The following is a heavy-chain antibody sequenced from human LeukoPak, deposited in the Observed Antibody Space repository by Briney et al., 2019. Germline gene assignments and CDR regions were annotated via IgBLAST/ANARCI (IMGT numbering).Heavy chain of an antibody. J-gene: IGHJ5*02. D-gene: IGHD2-15*01. CDR3: AKLRYCSGGSCYGFDP. Sequence: GGSLRLSCAASGFTFSTYWMHWVRQAPGEGLVWVSRIKSDGSDTSYAHSVKGRFTISRDNSKNTLYLQMNSLRAEDTAVYYCAKLRYCSGGSCYGFDPWGQGTLVTVSS. V-gene: IGHV3-74*01. CDR2: IKSDGSDT. CDR1: GFTFSTYW.